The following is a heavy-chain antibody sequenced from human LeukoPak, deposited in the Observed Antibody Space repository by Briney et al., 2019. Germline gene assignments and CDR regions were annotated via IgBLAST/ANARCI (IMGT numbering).Heavy chain of an antibody. CDR3: VYYYDSSGYPESLDY. V-gene: IGHV1-69*13. D-gene: IGHD3-22*01. J-gene: IGHJ4*02. CDR2: IIPIFGTA. CDR1: GGTFISYA. Sequence: GASVKVSCKASGGTFISYAISWVRQAPGQGLEWMGGIIPIFGTANYAQKFQGRVTITADESTSTAYMELSSLRSEDTAVYYCVYYYDSSGYPESLDYWGQGTLVTVSS.